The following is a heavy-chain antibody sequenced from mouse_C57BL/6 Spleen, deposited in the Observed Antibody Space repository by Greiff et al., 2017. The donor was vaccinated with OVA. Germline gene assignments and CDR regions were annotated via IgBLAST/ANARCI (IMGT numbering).Heavy chain of an antibody. CDR3: SRVIPCYFDY. Sequence: EVHLVESEGGLVQPGSSMKLSCTASGFTFSDYYMAWVRQVPEKGLEWVANINYDGSSTYYLDSLKSRFIISRDNAKNTLYLQMRSLKSEDTATYYCSRVIPCYFDYWGQGTPLTVSS. CDR2: INYDGSST. CDR1: GFTFSDYY. J-gene: IGHJ2*01. V-gene: IGHV5-16*01. D-gene: IGHD2-2*01.